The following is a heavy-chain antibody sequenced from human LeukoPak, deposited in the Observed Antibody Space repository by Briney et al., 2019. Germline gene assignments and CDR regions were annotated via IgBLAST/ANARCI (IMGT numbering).Heavy chain of an antibody. CDR1: GGSFSGYY. CDR3: AGAGTIPLRGVINY. J-gene: IGHJ4*02. Sequence: SETLSLTCAVYGGSFSGYYWSWIRQPPGKGLEWIGEINHSGSTNYNPSLKSRVTILVDTSKNQFSLKLSSVTAADTAVYYCAGAGTIPLRGVINYWGQGTLVTVSS. D-gene: IGHD3-10*01. CDR2: INHSGST. V-gene: IGHV4-34*01.